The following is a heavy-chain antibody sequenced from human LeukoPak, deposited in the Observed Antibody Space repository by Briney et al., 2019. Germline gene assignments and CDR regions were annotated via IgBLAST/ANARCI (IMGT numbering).Heavy chain of an antibody. J-gene: IGHJ4*02. CDR3: ASGSGSYYSTYYFDY. Sequence: SETLSLTCTVSGGSISSYYWSWIRQSPGMGLEWIGSIYYNGATDYNPSLKSRVTISADTSKNQFSLKLSSVTAADTAVYYCASGSGSYYSTYYFDYWGQGTLVTVSS. CDR1: GGSISSYY. CDR2: IYYNGAT. V-gene: IGHV4-59*01. D-gene: IGHD3-10*01.